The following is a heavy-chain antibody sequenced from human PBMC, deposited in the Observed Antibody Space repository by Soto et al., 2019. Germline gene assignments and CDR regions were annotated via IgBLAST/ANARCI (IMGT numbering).Heavy chain of an antibody. Sequence: QVQLQESGPGLVKPSETLSLTCTVSGGSITSYWWSWIRQPPGKGLEWIGYVPYSGSPKYNPSLKSRVTISVDTSKSQYSLRLSSVTAADTAVYYCARHNPKDKWNYDSWGQGTLVTVSS. CDR3: ARHNPKDKWNYDS. CDR1: GGSITSYW. J-gene: IGHJ4*02. V-gene: IGHV4-59*08. CDR2: VPYSGSP. D-gene: IGHD2-15*01.